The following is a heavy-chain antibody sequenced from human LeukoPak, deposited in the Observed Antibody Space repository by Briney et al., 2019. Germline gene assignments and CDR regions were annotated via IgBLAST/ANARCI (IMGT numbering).Heavy chain of an antibody. CDR3: AVAGGYEPRYYYYYMDV. Sequence: PSETLSLTCTVSGGSLTTDGQYWTWIRQHPGGGLEWIAYIFHSGKSFFNPSLASRVTTSVDTSKNQFSLNLRSVTAADTAVYYCAVAGGYEPRYYYYYMDVWGKGTTVTVSS. D-gene: IGHD5-12*01. V-gene: IGHV4-31*03. CDR1: GGSLTTDGQY. J-gene: IGHJ6*03. CDR2: IFHSGKS.